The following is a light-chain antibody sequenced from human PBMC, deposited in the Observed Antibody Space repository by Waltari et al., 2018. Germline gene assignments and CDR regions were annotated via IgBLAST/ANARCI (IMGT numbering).Light chain of an antibody. CDR1: TGVVTSGYF. CDR3: LLFYGGAYV. J-gene: IGLJ1*01. Sequence: QTVVTQEPSLTVSPGGTVTLTCASSTGVVTSGYFPTWFQQKPGQPPRPLIYSIDNKPSWPPARFSGSRIGGKAALTLSGVQPEDEADYYCLLFYGGAYVFGTGTKVTVL. CDR2: SID. V-gene: IGLV7-43*01.